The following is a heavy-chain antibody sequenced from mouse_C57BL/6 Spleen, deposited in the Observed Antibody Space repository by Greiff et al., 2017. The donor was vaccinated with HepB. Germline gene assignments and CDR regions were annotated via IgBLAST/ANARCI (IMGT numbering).Heavy chain of an antibody. V-gene: IGHV5-9*01. J-gene: IGHJ3*01. CDR2: ISGGGGNT. CDR3: ARDYYSNPFAY. CDR1: GFTFSSYT. D-gene: IGHD2-5*01. Sequence: EVKLMESGGGLVKPGGSLKLSCAASGFTFSSYTMSWVRQTPEKRLEWVATISGGGGNTYYPDSVKGRFTISRDNAKNTLYLQMSSLRSEDTALYYCARDYYSNPFAYWGQGTLVTVSA.